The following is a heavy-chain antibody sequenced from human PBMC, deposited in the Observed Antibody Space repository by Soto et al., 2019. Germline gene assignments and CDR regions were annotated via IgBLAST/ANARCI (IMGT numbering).Heavy chain of an antibody. Sequence: EVQLVESGGGLVKPGGSLRLSCTASGFTFSSYNMNWVRQAPGKGLEWVSYISTWSSYSFYADSVKGRFTISRDNSEHSLYLQLDSLRDEDTAVYYCARASHDYGALDYWAQGALVTVSS. D-gene: IGHD4-17*01. CDR2: ISTWSSYS. J-gene: IGHJ4*02. CDR1: GFTFSSYN. V-gene: IGHV3-21*02. CDR3: ARASHDYGALDY.